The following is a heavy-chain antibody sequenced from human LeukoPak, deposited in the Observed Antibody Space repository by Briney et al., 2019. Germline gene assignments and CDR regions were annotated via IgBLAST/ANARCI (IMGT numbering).Heavy chain of an antibody. D-gene: IGHD2-15*01. V-gene: IGHV3-23*01. CDR3: ARRDIVVVVSASDY. Sequence: GGSLRLSCAASGFTFSNYVMIWVRQAPGKGLEWVSDITASGDSTYYGDSVKGRFTMSRDNTKNTVYLQMNSLRVDDTAVYFCARRDIVVVVSASDYWGQGTLVTVSS. CDR2: ITASGDST. J-gene: IGHJ4*02. CDR1: GFTFSNYV.